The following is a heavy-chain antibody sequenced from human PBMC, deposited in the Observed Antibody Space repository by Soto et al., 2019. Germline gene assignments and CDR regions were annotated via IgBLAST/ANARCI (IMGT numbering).Heavy chain of an antibody. Sequence: QVQLQESGPGLVKPSGTLSLTCAVSGGSISSSNWWSWVRQPPGKGLEWIGEIYHSGSTNYNPSLKSRVTISVDKSKNQFSLKLSSVTAADTAVYYCERAPYSCGWYGLWHGMDVWGQGTTVTVSS. CDR3: ERAPYSCGWYGLWHGMDV. D-gene: IGHD6-19*01. V-gene: IGHV4-4*02. CDR1: GGSISSSNW. J-gene: IGHJ6*02. CDR2: IYHSGST.